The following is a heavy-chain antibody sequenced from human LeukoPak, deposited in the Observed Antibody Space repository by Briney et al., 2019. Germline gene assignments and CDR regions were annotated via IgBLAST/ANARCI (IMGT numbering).Heavy chain of an antibody. Sequence: SVKVSCKASGGTFSRFTISWVRQAPGQGFEWMGGITPIFGTANFAQKLQGRVSITADGSTSTAFMELSSLRSEDTAVYYCAREWGLESSGYYYAYWGQGTLVTVSS. CDR2: ITPIFGTA. CDR1: GGTFSRFT. V-gene: IGHV1-69*13. J-gene: IGHJ4*02. D-gene: IGHD3-22*01. CDR3: AREWGLESSGYYYAY.